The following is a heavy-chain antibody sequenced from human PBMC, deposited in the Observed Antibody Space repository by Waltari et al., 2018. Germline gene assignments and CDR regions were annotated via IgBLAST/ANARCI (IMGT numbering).Heavy chain of an antibody. CDR1: GFTFGTYW. J-gene: IGHJ4*02. D-gene: IGHD6-13*01. Sequence: EVQLVESGGGLVQPGGYLRLSGGASGFTFGTYWMSWVRQAPGKGLEWVANIKKDGSATYYVDSVRGRFSISRDNAKNSLSLQMNSLRAEDTAVYYCARIGSWPPWLDYWGQGILVTVSS. CDR2: IKKDGSAT. CDR3: ARIGSWPPWLDY. V-gene: IGHV3-7*01.